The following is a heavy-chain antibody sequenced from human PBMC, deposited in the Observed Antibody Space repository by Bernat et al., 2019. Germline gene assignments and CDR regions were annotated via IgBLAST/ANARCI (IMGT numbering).Heavy chain of an antibody. CDR2: INHSGST. J-gene: IGHJ4*02. CDR3: ARARYYDLIDY. CDR1: GGSFSGYY. D-gene: IGHD3-3*01. V-gene: IGHV4-34*01. Sequence: QVQLQQWGAGLLKPSETLSLTCAVYGGSFSGYYWSWIRQPPGKGLEWIGEINHSGSTNYNPSLKSRVTISVDTSKNQFSLKLSSVTAADTAVYYCARARYYDLIDYWGQGTLVTVSS.